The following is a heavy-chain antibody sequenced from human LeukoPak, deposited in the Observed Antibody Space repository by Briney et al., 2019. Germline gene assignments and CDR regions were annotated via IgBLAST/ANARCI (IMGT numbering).Heavy chain of an antibody. CDR1: GGSISSSYYY. Sequence: PSETLSLTCTVSGGSISSSYYYWGWIRQPPGKGLEWIGSIYSSGSTYYNPSLKSRVTISVDTSKNQFSLKLTSVTAADTAVYYCGRQGFWSGYYLLSSSHWFDPWGQGTLVTVSS. D-gene: IGHD3-3*01. V-gene: IGHV4-39*01. CDR2: IYSSGST. CDR3: GRQGFWSGYYLLSSSHWFDP. J-gene: IGHJ5*02.